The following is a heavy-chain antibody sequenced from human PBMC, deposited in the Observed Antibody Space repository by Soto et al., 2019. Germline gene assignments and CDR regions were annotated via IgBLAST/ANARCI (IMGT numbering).Heavy chain of an antibody. CDR3: ATGLGYYYDSSGSLGAFDI. J-gene: IGHJ3*02. Sequence: ASVKVSCKASGYTFTGYYMHWVRQAPGQGLEWMGGFDPEDGETIYAQKFQGRVTMTEDTSTDTAYMELSSLRSEDTAVYYCATGLGYYYDSSGSLGAFDIWGQGTMVTVSS. V-gene: IGHV1-24*01. CDR2: FDPEDGET. CDR1: GYTFTGYY. D-gene: IGHD3-22*01.